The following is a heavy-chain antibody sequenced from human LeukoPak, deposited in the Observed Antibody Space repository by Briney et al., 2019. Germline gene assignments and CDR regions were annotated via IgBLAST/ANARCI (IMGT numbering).Heavy chain of an antibody. Sequence: GGSLRLPCAASGFTFSSYAMSWVRQAPGKGLEWVSAISGSGGSTYYADSVKGRFTISRDNSRSTLYLQMNSLRLEDTALYFCARDMIGGIPDYIDYWGQGTLVTLSS. J-gene: IGHJ4*02. CDR1: GFTFSSYA. V-gene: IGHV3-23*01. CDR2: ISGSGGST. D-gene: IGHD3-16*01. CDR3: ARDMIGGIPDYIDY.